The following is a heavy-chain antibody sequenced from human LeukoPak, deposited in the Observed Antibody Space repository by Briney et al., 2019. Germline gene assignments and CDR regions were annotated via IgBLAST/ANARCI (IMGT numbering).Heavy chain of an antibody. J-gene: IGHJ5*02. CDR1: GLPFTSFP. D-gene: IGHD3-10*01. V-gene: IGHV3-23*01. CDR2: FSGSGGST. CDR3: AKASPMVRGVIQWFDP. Sequence: GGPLSPSFPAPGLPFTSFPLSGSAQAQGKGRNGVPPFSGSGGSTYYADSVKGRFTISRDNSKNTLYLQMNSLRAEDTAVYYCAKASPMVRGVIQWFDPWGQGTLVTVSS.